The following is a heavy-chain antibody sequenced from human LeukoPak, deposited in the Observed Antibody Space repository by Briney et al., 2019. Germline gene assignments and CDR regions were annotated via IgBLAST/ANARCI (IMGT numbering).Heavy chain of an antibody. CDR3: AREFGD. V-gene: IGHV4-61*02. CDR2: IYTSGST. J-gene: IGHJ4*02. Sequence: PSETLSLTCTVSGGSISSGTYWSWTRQPAGKGLEWTGLIYTSGSTNYNPSLKSRVTISLDFSRNQFSLKLSSVTAADTAVYYCAREFGDWGQGTLVTVSS. CDR1: GGSISSGTY.